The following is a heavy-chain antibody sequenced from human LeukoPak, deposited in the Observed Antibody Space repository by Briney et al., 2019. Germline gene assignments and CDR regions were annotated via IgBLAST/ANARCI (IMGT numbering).Heavy chain of an antibody. J-gene: IGHJ3*02. Sequence: GGSLRLSCAASGFTFSSYAMHWVRQAPGKGLEWVAVISYDGSNKYYADSVKGRFTISRDNAKNSLYLQMNSLRAEDTAVYYCARNYQFTVVITRTTYAFDIWGQGTMVTVSS. D-gene: IGHD3-22*01. CDR1: GFTFSSYA. CDR3: ARNYQFTVVITRTTYAFDI. V-gene: IGHV3-30-3*01. CDR2: ISYDGSNK.